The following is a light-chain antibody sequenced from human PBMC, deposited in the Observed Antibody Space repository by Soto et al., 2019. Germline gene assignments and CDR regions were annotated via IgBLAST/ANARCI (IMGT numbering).Light chain of an antibody. CDR2: DAS. Sequence: SVGRTACRACVASQSISRWLAWYQQKPGKAPNLLSYDASTLESGVPSRFSGSGSGTEFTLTISNLQPDDFATHNCQQHNSYLGTFAQGTKVDIK. V-gene: IGKV1-5*01. CDR1: QSISRW. J-gene: IGKJ1*01. CDR3: QQHNSYLGT.